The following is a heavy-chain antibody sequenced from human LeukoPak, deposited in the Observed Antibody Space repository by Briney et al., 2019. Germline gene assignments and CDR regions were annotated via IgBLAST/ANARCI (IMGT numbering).Heavy chain of an antibody. V-gene: IGHV4-34*01. CDR1: GGSFSGYY. CDR3: ARRSGWLPYNWFDP. Sequence: SETLSLTCAVYGGSFSGYYWSWIRQPQGKGLEWIGEINHSGSTNYNPSLKSRVTISVDTSKNQFSLKLSSVTAADTAVYYCARRSGWLPYNWFDPWGQGTLVTVSS. D-gene: IGHD6-19*01. J-gene: IGHJ5*02. CDR2: INHSGST.